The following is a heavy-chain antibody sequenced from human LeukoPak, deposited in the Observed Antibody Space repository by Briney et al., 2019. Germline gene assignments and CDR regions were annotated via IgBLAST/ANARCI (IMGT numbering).Heavy chain of an antibody. V-gene: IGHV3-23*01. CDR3: AKDTGSGYYYYYGMDV. D-gene: IGHD2-15*01. J-gene: IGHJ6*02. CDR1: GFTFSSYA. CDR2: ISGSGGST. Sequence: PGGSLRLSCAASGFTFSSYAMSWVRQAPGKGVEWVSAISGSGGSTYYADSVKGRFTISRDNSKNTLYLQMNSLRAEDTAVYYCAKDTGSGYYYYYGMDVWGQGTTVTVSS.